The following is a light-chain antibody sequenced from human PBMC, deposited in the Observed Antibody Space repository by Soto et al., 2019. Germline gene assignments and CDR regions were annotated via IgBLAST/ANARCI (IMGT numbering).Light chain of an antibody. CDR3: QQSSSTPF. CDR1: QSISYY. Sequence: DIQMTQSPSSLSASVGDRVTITCRASQSISYYLNWYQQKPGKAPKLLIYAASSLQRGVPSRFSGSGSGTDFTLTISSLHPEDFATYFCQQSSSTPFFGGGTKV. CDR2: AAS. J-gene: IGKJ4*01. V-gene: IGKV1-39*01.